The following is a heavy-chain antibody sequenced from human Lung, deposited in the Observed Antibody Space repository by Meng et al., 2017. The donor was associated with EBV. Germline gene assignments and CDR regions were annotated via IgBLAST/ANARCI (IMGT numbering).Heavy chain of an antibody. J-gene: IGHJ4*02. CDR1: GGSISRSNW. V-gene: IGHV4-4*02. CDR2: IYHSGTT. CDR3: ARVGYYYDRSGPYAAAFDN. D-gene: IGHD3-22*01. Sequence: QGHLQESGPGLAKPSGTLSLTCTVSGGSISRSNWWSWVRQSPQKGLEWIGEIYHSGTTNYNPSLKSRVTILVDKSKTQFSLKLSSVTAADTAVYYCARVGYYYDRSGPYAAAFDNWGQGTLVTVSS.